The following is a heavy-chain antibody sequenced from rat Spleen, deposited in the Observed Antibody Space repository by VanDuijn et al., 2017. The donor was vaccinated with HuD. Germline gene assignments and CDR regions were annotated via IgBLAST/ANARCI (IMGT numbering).Heavy chain of an antibody. Sequence: EVQLVESGGGLVQPGRSLKLSCAASGFTFSNYYMAWVRQAPTKGLEWVAYISAGGGSTYYRDSVKGRLTISRDNAKSTLYLQMDSLRSEDTATYYCTTGDYDGYPNWFAYWGQGTLVTVSS. CDR1: GFTFSNYY. CDR2: ISAGGGST. J-gene: IGHJ3*01. CDR3: TTGDYDGYPNWFAY. V-gene: IGHV5-27*01. D-gene: IGHD1-12*03.